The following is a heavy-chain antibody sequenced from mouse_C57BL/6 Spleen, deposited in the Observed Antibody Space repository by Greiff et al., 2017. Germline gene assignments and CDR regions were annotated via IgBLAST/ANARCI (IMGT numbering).Heavy chain of an antibody. D-gene: IGHD2-4*01. J-gene: IGHJ3*01. Sequence: QVQLQQPGAELVMPGASVKLSCKASGYTFTSYWMHWVKQRPGQGLEWIGEIDPSDSYTNYNQKFKGKSTLTVDKSSSTAYMRLSSLTSEDSAVYYCARLGDYDVAWFAYWGQGTLVTVSA. CDR2: IDPSDSYT. V-gene: IGHV1-69*01. CDR1: GYTFTSYW. CDR3: ARLGDYDVAWFAY.